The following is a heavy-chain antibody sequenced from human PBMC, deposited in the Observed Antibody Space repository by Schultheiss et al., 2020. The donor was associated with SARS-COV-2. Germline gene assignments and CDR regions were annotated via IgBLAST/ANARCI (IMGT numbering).Heavy chain of an antibody. CDR3: ARGRWWNNALKNQRGFDY. CDR1: GGSITSGDYY. V-gene: IGHV4-30-4*01. Sequence: SETLSLTCTVSGGSITSGDYYWSWIRQPPGKGLEWIGYIYYSGSTYYNPSLKSRVTISVDTSKNQFSLKLSSVTAADTAVYYCARGRWWNNALKNQRGFDYWGQGTLVTVSS. CDR2: IYYSGST. J-gene: IGHJ4*02. D-gene: IGHD1/OR15-1a*01.